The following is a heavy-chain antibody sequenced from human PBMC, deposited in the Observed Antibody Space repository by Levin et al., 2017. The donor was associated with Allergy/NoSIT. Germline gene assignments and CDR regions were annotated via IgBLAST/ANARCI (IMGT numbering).Heavy chain of an antibody. V-gene: IGHV5-10-1*01. CDR1: GYSFTSYW. J-gene: IGHJ3*02. Sequence: GESLKISCQGSGYSFTSYWISWVRQMPGKGLEWMGRIDPSDSYTNYSPSFQGHVTISADKSISTAYLQWSSLKASDTAMYYCARHIRLVIAVADDAFDIWGQGTMVTVSS. CDR2: IDPSDSYT. CDR3: ARHIRLVIAVADDAFDI. D-gene: IGHD6-19*01.